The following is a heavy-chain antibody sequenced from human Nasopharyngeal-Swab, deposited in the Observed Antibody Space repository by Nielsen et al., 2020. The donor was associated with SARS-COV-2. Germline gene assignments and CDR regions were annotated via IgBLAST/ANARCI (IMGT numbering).Heavy chain of an antibody. Sequence: WIRQPPGKGLEWIGETNHSGSTNYNPSLKSRVTISVDTSKNQFSLKLSSVTAADTAVYYCARGPQGGSRRPYYFDYWGQGTLVTVSS. V-gene: IGHV4-34*01. CDR2: TNHSGST. D-gene: IGHD1-26*01. J-gene: IGHJ4*02. CDR3: ARGPQGGSRRPYYFDY.